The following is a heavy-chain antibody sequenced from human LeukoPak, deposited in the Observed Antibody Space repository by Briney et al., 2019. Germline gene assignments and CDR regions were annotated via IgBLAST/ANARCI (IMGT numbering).Heavy chain of an antibody. V-gene: IGHV3-23*01. Sequence: PGGSLRLSCAASGFTFSSYAMSWVRQAPGKGLEWVSAISGSGGSTYYADSVKGRFTISRDNAKNSLFLQMHSLRAEDTAVYYCARDAPDSSGWPPFDYWGQGSLVTVSS. CDR2: ISGSGGST. J-gene: IGHJ4*02. D-gene: IGHD6-19*01. CDR1: GFTFSSYA. CDR3: ARDAPDSSGWPPFDY.